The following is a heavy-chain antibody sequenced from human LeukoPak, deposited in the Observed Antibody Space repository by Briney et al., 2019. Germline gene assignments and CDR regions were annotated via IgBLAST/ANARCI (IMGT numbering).Heavy chain of an antibody. CDR3: ASFFTVKDY. Sequence: SETLSLTCTVSGGSISSSSYYWGWIRQPPGKGLEWIGSIYHSGSTYYNPSLKSRVTISVDTSKNQFSLKLSSVTAADTAVYYCASFFTVKDYWGQGTLVTVSS. CDR1: GGSISSSSYY. V-gene: IGHV4-39*07. CDR2: IYHSGST. J-gene: IGHJ4*02. D-gene: IGHD4-17*01.